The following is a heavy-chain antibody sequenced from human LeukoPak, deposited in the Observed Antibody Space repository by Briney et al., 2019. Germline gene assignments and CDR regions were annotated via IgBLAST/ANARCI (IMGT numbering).Heavy chain of an antibody. CDR2: INHSGST. CDR1: GGSFSGYY. Sequence: PSETLSLTCAVYGGSFSGYYWSWIRQPPGKGLEWIGEINHSGSTNYNPSLKSRVTISVDTSKNQFSLKLSSATAADTAVYYCARHLGALRCFDYWGQGTLVTVSS. D-gene: IGHD1-26*01. CDR3: ARHLGALRCFDY. J-gene: IGHJ4*02. V-gene: IGHV4-34*01.